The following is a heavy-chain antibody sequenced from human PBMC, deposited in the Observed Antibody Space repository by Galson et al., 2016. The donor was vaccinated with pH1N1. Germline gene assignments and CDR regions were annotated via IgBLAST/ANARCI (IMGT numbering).Heavy chain of an antibody. CDR3: VRVLGLVDWSLLDY. Sequence: SLRLSCAASGFVFSSCGMNWVRQAPGKGLEWISYISSDGRTIHYADSVRGRSTISRDNGQSSLFLQMHSLRVEATAVYFCVRVLGLVDWSLLDYWGQGAQVSVSS. CDR2: ISSDGRTI. D-gene: IGHD3/OR15-3a*01. J-gene: IGHJ4*02. V-gene: IGHV3-48*01. CDR1: GFVFSSCG.